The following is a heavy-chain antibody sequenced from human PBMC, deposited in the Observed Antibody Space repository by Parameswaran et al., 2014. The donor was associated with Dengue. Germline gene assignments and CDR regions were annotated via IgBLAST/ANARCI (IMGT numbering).Heavy chain of an antibody. Sequence: VRQAPGKGLEWVAYIGYDGTNEHYIDSVKGRFTISRDNSKNTLYLQMSSLRAEDTAVYYCAKDNRGWASDIWGQGTMVTVSS. CDR2: IGYDGTNE. V-gene: IGHV3-30*02. CDR3: AKDNRGWASDI. D-gene: IGHD2/OR15-2a*01. J-gene: IGHJ3*02.